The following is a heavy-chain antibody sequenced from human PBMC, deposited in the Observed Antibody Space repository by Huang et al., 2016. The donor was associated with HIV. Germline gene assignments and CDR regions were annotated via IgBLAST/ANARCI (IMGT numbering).Heavy chain of an antibody. J-gene: IGHJ4*02. D-gene: IGHD3-3*01. CDR3: AKDFGVAAPYYFDL. Sequence: VQLLESGGGSARSGGSLRLSCAASGFSFSSYAMCWVRQATVKGLEWVSSSSGSGANTYYADSVKGRFTISRNNFNKNTVYLQMNNLRAADSGMYYCAKDFGVAAPYYFDLWGQGTPVSVST. V-gene: IGHV3-23*01. CDR2: SSGSGANT. CDR1: GFSFSSYA.